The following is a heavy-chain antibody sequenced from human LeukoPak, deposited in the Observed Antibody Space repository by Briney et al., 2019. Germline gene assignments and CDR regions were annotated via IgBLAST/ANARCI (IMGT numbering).Heavy chain of an antibody. V-gene: IGHV3-64*01. CDR3: ARDIVVVPAAIFPSTNGFDY. D-gene: IGHD2-2*01. CDR1: GFTFSSYA. CDR2: ISSNGGST. Sequence: QPGGSLRLSCAASGFTFSSYAMHWVRQAPGKELEYVSAISSNGGSTYYANSVKGRFTISRDNSKNTLYLQMGSLRAEDMAVYYCARDIVVVPAAIFPSTNGFDYWGQGTLVTVSS. J-gene: IGHJ4*02.